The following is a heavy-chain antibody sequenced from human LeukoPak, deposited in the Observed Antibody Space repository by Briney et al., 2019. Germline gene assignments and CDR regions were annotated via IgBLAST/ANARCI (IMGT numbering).Heavy chain of an antibody. J-gene: IGHJ5*02. CDR3: ARDSQTYVGPLGAINWFDP. V-gene: IGHV1-2*02. CDR2: INPNSGGT. CDR1: GYTFTSYY. Sequence: GASVKVSCKASGYTFTSYYMHWVRQAPGQGLEWMGWINPNSGGTNYAQKFQGRVTMTRDTSISTAYMELSRLRSDDTAVYYCARDSQTYVGPLGAINWFDPWGQGTLVTVSS. D-gene: IGHD3-10*02.